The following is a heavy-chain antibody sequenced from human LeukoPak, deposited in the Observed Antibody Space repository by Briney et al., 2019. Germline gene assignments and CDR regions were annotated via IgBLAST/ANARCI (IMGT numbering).Heavy chain of an antibody. CDR2: ISYDGSNK. Sequence: GGSLRLSCAASGFTVSSYSMNWVRQAPGKGLEWVAVISYDGSNKYYADSVKGRFTISRDNSKNTLYMQMNSLRAEDTAVYYCAKDLGWFGELSFFDYWGQGTLVTVSS. D-gene: IGHD3-10*01. CDR1: GFTVSSYS. CDR3: AKDLGWFGELSFFDY. J-gene: IGHJ4*02. V-gene: IGHV3-30*18.